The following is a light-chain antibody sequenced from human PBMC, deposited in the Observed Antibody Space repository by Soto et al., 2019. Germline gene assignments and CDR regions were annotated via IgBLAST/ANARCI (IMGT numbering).Light chain of an antibody. CDR2: GNS. CDR1: SYNIGAGYD. V-gene: IGLV1-40*01. CDR3: QSYDSSLSGVV. J-gene: IGLJ2*01. Sequence: QSVLTQPPSVYGAPGQRVTISCTGSSYNIGAGYDVHWYQQLPGTAPKLLIYGNSNRPSGVPDRFSGSKSVTSASLAITGLQAEDEADYYCQSYDSSLSGVVFGGGTQLTVL.